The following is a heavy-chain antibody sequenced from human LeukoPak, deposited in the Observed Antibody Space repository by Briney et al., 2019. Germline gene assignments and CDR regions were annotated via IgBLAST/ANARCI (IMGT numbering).Heavy chain of an antibody. J-gene: IGHJ6*04. CDR1: GYTFTSYG. CDR2: ISAYNGNT. V-gene: IGHV1-18*01. CDR3: ARITPLYYQLDV. D-gene: IGHD3-22*01. Sequence: ASVKVSCKASGYTFTSYGISWVRQAPGQGLEWMGWISAYNGNTNYAQKLQGRVTMTTDTSTSTVYMELRSLRSDDTAVYYCARITPLYYQLDVWGKGTTVTVSS.